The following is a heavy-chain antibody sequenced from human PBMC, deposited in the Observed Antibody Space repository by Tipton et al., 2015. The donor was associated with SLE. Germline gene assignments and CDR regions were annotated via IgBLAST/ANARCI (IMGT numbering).Heavy chain of an antibody. J-gene: IGHJ6*02. CDR2: IRSKAYGGTT. CDR1: GFTFGDYA. V-gene: IGHV3-49*04. D-gene: IGHD1-26*01. CDR3: TRGSVGASSYYYYGMDV. Sequence: SLRLSCTASGFTFGDYAMSWVRQAPGKGLEWVGFIRSKAYGGTTEYAASVKGRFTISRDDSKSIAYLQMNSLKTEDTAVYYCTRGSVGASSYYYYGMDVWGQGTTVTVSS.